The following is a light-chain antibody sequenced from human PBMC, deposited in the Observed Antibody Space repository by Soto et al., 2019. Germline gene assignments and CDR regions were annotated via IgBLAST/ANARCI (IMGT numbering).Light chain of an antibody. CDR2: DAS. Sequence: DIQMTQSPSTLSASVGDRVTITCRASQSISSWLAWYQQKPGKAPKLLIYDASSLESGLPSRFSGSGSGTEFTLTISSLHHDDFATYYCQQYNRYSWTFGQGTKVEIK. J-gene: IGKJ1*01. CDR3: QQYNRYSWT. V-gene: IGKV1-5*01. CDR1: QSISSW.